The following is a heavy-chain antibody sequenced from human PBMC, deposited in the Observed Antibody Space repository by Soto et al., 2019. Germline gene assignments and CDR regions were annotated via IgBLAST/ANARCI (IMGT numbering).Heavy chain of an antibody. Sequence: SVKVSCKASGGTFSSNAISWVRQAPGQGLEWMGGIIPIFGTANYAQKFQGRVTITADESTSTAYMELSSLRSEDTTVYYCARDKAGRRFGELLGGMDVWGQGTTVTVSS. CDR2: IIPIFGTA. CDR1: GGTFSSNA. CDR3: ARDKAGRRFGELLGGMDV. J-gene: IGHJ6*02. D-gene: IGHD3-10*01. V-gene: IGHV1-69*13.